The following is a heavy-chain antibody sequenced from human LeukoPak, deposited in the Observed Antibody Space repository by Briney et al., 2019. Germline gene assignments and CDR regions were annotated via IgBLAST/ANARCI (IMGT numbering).Heavy chain of an antibody. D-gene: IGHD6-6*01. CDR3: ARVGGIAARRFRWFDP. CDR1: GYTFTSYD. Sequence: ALVKVSCKASGYTFTSYDINWVRQATGQGLEWMGWMNPNSGNTGYAQKFQGRVTITRNTSISTAYMELSSLRSEDTAVYYCARVGGIAARRFRWFDPWGQGTLVTVSS. J-gene: IGHJ5*02. V-gene: IGHV1-8*03. CDR2: MNPNSGNT.